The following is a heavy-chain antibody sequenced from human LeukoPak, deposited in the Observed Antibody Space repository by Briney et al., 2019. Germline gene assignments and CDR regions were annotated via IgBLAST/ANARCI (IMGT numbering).Heavy chain of an antibody. CDR2: IKQDGSKK. Sequence: PGGSLRLSCVASGFPFSSYWMTWVRQAPGKGLEWVANIKQDGSKKSYVDSVKGRSTISRDNAKNSLYLQMNSLRAEDTAVYYCASRNYYDSSGYYYYYFDYWGQGILVTVSS. CDR3: ASRNYYDSSGYYYYYFDY. CDR1: GFPFSSYW. J-gene: IGHJ4*02. V-gene: IGHV3-7*03. D-gene: IGHD3-22*01.